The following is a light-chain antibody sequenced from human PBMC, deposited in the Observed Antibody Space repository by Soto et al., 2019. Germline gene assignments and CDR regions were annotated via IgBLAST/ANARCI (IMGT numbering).Light chain of an antibody. V-gene: IGKV4-1*01. CDR3: HQYYSSPRT. J-gene: IGKJ2*01. CDR2: WSS. CDR1: QTILYSSNNKNF. Sequence: DIVMTQSPDSLAVSLGERAVINCKSSQTILYSSNNKNFLAWYQQKPGQPPKLLIHWSSVRESGVPDRFSGSGSGTDFTLTINSLQAEDVAVYYCHQYYSSPRTFGQGNKLEIK.